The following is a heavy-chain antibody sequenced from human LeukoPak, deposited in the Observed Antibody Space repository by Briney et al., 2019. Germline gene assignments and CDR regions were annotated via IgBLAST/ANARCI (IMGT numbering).Heavy chain of an antibody. CDR1: GFTFSGYW. Sequence: GGSLRLSCAASGFTFSGYWMSWVRQAPGKGLEWVANIKQDGSEKYYVDSVKGRFTISRDNAKNSLYLQMNSLRAEDTAVYYCALGGYYAFDIWGQGTMVTVSS. CDR3: ALGGYYAFDI. CDR2: IKQDGSEK. D-gene: IGHD3-22*01. V-gene: IGHV3-7*01. J-gene: IGHJ3*02.